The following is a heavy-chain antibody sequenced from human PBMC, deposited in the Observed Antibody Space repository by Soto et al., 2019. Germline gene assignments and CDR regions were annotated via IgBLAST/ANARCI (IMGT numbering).Heavy chain of an antibody. V-gene: IGHV3-23*01. D-gene: IGHD1-7*01. CDR2: ISGSGEST. Sequence: GGSLRLSCAASGFTFSSCAMNWVRQAPGKGLEWVSTISGSGESTYYADSVKGRFTISRDNSRSTLYLQMNSLRAEDTAVYYCAKDRWNYDHFDFWGQGTLVTVSS. J-gene: IGHJ4*02. CDR3: AKDRWNYDHFDF. CDR1: GFTFSSCA.